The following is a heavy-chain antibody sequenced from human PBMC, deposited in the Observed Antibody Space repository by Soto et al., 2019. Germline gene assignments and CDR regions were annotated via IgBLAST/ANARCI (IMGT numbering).Heavy chain of an antibody. CDR2: IIPIFGTA. J-gene: IGHJ6*02. Sequence: QVQLVQSGAEVKKPGSSVKVSCKASGGTFSSYAISWVRQAPGQGLEWMGGIIPIFGTANYAQKFQGRVTITADESTSTAYMELSSLRSEDTAVYYCAREPRIVVVPAAIQGTFPPNYGMDVWGQGTTVTVSS. V-gene: IGHV1-69*01. CDR3: AREPRIVVVPAAIQGTFPPNYGMDV. D-gene: IGHD2-2*02. CDR1: GGTFSSYA.